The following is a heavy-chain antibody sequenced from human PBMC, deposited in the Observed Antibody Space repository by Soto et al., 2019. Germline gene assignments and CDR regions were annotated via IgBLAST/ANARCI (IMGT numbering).Heavy chain of an antibody. CDR1: GGSISSSSYY. V-gene: IGHV4-61*01. D-gene: IGHD5-12*01. J-gene: IGHJ4*02. Sequence: SETLSLTCTVSGGSISSSSYYWGWIRQPPGKGLEWIGYIYYSGSTNYNPSLKSRVTISIDTSKNQFSLRLSSVTAADTAMYYCAREVGDGYNYDYWGQGTLVTVSS. CDR2: IYYSGST. CDR3: AREVGDGYNYDY.